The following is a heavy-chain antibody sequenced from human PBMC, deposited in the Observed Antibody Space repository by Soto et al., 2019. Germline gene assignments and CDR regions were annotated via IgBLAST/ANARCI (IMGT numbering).Heavy chain of an antibody. J-gene: IGHJ6*03. CDR1: GGSISSSSYY. Sequence: SETLSLTCTVSGGSISSSSYYWGWIRQPPGKGLEWIGSIYYSGSTYYNPSLKSRVTISVDTSKNQFSLKLSSVTAADTAVYYCARHAYSSGESYYYYYMDVWGKGTTVTVSS. D-gene: IGHD6-25*01. CDR2: IYYSGST. CDR3: ARHAYSSGESYYYYYMDV. V-gene: IGHV4-39*01.